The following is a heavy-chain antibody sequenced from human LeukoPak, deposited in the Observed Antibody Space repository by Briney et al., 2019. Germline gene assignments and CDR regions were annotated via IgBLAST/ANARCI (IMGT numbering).Heavy chain of an antibody. CDR2: ISYDGSNK. Sequence: GGSLRLSCAASRFTFSNSATHWVRQAPGKGLEWVAVISYDGSNKYYTDSVKGRFSISRDNSKNTLYLQMNSLRAEDTAVYYCASSPAVAGTRAFDYWGQGTLVTVSS. CDR1: RFTFSNSA. CDR3: ASSPAVAGTRAFDY. V-gene: IGHV3-30-3*01. D-gene: IGHD6-19*01. J-gene: IGHJ4*02.